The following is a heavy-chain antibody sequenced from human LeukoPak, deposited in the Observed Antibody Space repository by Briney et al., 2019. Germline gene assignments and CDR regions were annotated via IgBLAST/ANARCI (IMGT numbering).Heavy chain of an antibody. D-gene: IGHD6-6*01. CDR1: GFTFSSYG. CDR2: ISYDGSNK. V-gene: IGHV3-30*03. J-gene: IGHJ4*02. Sequence: GGSLRLSCAASGFTFSSYGMHWVRQAPGKGLEWVAVISYDGSNKYYADSVKGRFTISRDNSKNTLYLQMNSLRAEDTAVYCIRQAARSLLGYWGQGTLVTVSS. CDR3: RQAARSLLGY.